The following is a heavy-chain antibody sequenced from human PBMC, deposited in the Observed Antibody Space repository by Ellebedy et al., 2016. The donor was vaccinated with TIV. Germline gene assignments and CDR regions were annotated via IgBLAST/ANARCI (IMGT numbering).Heavy chain of an antibody. V-gene: IGHV1-46*01. Sequence: ASVKVSCKASGFTFINYYMHWVRHAPGQVPEWMAMINPSGSSTTYAQSLQGRVTMTRDTSTSTVYMELTSLRSEDTAVYYCARGSGSGNYPWGYWGQGTLVTVSS. D-gene: IGHD1-26*01. CDR2: INPSGSST. CDR1: GFTFINYY. J-gene: IGHJ4*02. CDR3: ARGSGSGNYPWGY.